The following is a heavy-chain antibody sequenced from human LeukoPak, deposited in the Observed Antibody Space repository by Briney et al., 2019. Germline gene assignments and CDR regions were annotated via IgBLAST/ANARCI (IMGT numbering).Heavy chain of an antibody. CDR1: GGTFSSYA. J-gene: IGHJ4*02. V-gene: IGHV1-69*04. CDR3: ARTYYYDSSGYTPFDY. Sequence: ASVKVSCKASGGTFSSYAISWVRQAPGQGLEWMGRIIPILGIANYAQRFQGRVTITADKSTSTAYMELSSLRSEDTAVYYCARTYYYDSSGYTPFDYWGQGTLVTVSS. D-gene: IGHD3-22*01. CDR2: IIPILGIA.